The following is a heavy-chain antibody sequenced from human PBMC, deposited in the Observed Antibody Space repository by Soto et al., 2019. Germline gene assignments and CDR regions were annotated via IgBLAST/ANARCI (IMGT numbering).Heavy chain of an antibody. Sequence: QLQLQESGPGLVKPSETLSLTCTVSGGSISSSTYHWGWIRQPPGKGLEWIGSRYYSGSTYCNPAHKRRVTISVDTSKIQFSLKLSSVTAADTAVYYCARHPTLLRYCDYWGQGTLVPVS. CDR3: ARHPTLLRYCDY. J-gene: IGHJ4*02. CDR2: RYYSGST. V-gene: IGHV4-39*01. CDR1: GGSISSSTYH.